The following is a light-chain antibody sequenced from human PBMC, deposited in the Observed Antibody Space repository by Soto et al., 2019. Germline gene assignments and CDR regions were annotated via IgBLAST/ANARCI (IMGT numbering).Light chain of an antibody. CDR1: QSVSSY. Sequence: EIVLTQSPATLSLSPGERATLSCRASQSVSSYLAWYQQKPGQAPRLLIHDASNRATGIPARFSGSGSGTDFTLTISSLEPADFAVYSCQQRSNWPPSITFGQGTRLEIK. CDR2: DAS. CDR3: QQRSNWPPSIT. V-gene: IGKV3-11*01. J-gene: IGKJ5*01.